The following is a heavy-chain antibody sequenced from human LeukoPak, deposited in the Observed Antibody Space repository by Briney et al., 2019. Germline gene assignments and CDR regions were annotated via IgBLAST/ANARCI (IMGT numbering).Heavy chain of an antibody. CDR2: IKSKTDGGTT. Sequence: GGSLRLSCAASGFTFSNARMSWVRQAPGKGLEWVGRIKSKTDGGTTDYAAPVKGTFTISGDDSKNTPYLQMNSLKTEDTAVYYCTTDPQYYDFWSGCYNVYYYYYMDVWGKGTTVTVSS. D-gene: IGHD3-3*01. J-gene: IGHJ6*03. CDR1: GFTFSNAR. V-gene: IGHV3-15*01. CDR3: TTDPQYYDFWSGCYNVYYYYYMDV.